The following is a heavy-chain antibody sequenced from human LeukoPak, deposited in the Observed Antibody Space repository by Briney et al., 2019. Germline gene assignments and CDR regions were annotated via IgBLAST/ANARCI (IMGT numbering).Heavy chain of an antibody. J-gene: IGHJ4*02. Sequence: GRSLRLSCAASGFTFSRFAMSWVRQAPGKGLEWVSGISGSGDSTYYADSVKGRFTISRDNSKNTLYLQMNGLRAEDTAVYYCATYRRGYHDSSESYYFDYWGQGTLVTVSS. V-gene: IGHV3-23*01. CDR2: ISGSGDST. CDR3: ATYRRGYHDSSESYYFDY. CDR1: GFTFSRFA. D-gene: IGHD3-22*01.